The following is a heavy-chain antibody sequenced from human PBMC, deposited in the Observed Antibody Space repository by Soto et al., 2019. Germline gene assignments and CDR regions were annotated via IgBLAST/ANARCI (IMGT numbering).Heavy chain of an antibody. V-gene: IGHV3-30-3*01. CDR2: ISYDGSNK. CDR3: ARGAXTVVTVRPEETDDAFDI. CDR1: GFTFSSYA. Sequence: GGSLRLSCAASGFTFSSYAMHWVRQAPGKGLERVAVISYDGSNKYYADSVKGRFTISRDNSKNTLYLQMNSLRAEDTAVYYCARGAXTVVTVRPEETDDAFDIWGQGTMVTVSS. J-gene: IGHJ3*02. D-gene: IGHD4-17*01.